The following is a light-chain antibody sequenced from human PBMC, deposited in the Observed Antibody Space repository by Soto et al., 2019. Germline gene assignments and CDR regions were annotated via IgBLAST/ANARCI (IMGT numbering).Light chain of an antibody. CDR2: AAS. J-gene: IGKJ1*01. CDR1: QGISSR. CDR3: QHYNSYPEA. V-gene: IGKV1D-16*01. Sequence: DIQMTQSPSPVSSSVGDRVTITCRASQGISSRLAWYQQKPGKAPKLLIYAASSLQSGVPSRLSGSGSGTEFTLTISSRQPDDFATYYCQHYNSYPEAFGQGTKV.